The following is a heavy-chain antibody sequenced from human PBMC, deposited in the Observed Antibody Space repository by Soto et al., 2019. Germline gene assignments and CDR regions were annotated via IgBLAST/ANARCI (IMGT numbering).Heavy chain of an antibody. CDR1: GYTFTIYD. D-gene: IGHD4-17*01. V-gene: IGHV1-8*01. J-gene: IGHJ4*02. CDR2: MIPNSGTT. CDR3: ARWDGDYGFDY. Sequence: QVQLVQSGAEVKKPGASVKVSCKASGYTFTIYDINWVRQATGQGLEWMGWMIPNSGTTGYAQKFQGRVPMTRKTSISTAYMELSSLRSEDTAVYYCARWDGDYGFDYWGQGTLVTVSS.